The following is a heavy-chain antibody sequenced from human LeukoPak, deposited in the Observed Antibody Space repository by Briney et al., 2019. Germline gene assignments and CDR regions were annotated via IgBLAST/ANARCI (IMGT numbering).Heavy chain of an antibody. J-gene: IGHJ5*01. CDR3: TREGGVGS. D-gene: IGHD3-16*01. CDR1: GFSFSLYS. CDR2: ISGDSSGNYI. Sequence: KTGGSLRLSCVASGFSFSLYSMNWVRQAPGKGLEWASTISGDSSGNYIDYADSVKGRFTISRDNAKNSVFLQMNGLRDDDTAVYYCTREGGVGSWGQGTLVSVSS. V-gene: IGHV3-21*01.